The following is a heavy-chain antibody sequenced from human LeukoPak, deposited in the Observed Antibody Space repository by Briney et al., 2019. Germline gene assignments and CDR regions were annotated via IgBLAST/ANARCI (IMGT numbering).Heavy chain of an antibody. CDR2: IYYSGST. CDR1: GGSISSGDYY. V-gene: IGHV4-30-4*08. CDR3: ARTFSGTDAFDI. D-gene: IGHD3-10*01. Sequence: SETLSLTCTVSGGSISSGDYYWSWIRQPPGKGLEWIGHIYYSGSTYYNPSLKSRVTISVDTSKNQFSLKLSSVTAADTAVYYCARTFSGTDAFDIWGQGTMVTVSS. J-gene: IGHJ3*02.